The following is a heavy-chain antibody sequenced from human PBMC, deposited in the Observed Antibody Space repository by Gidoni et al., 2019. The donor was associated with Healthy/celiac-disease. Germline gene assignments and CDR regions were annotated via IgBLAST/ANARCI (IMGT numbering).Heavy chain of an antibody. J-gene: IGHJ4*02. D-gene: IGHD3-22*01. Sequence: EVQLVESGGGLVKPGGSLRLSCAASGFPFSSYNMNWVRQAPGKGLEWVSSISSSSNYIYYADSVKGRFTISRDNAKNSLYLQMNSLRAEDTAVYYCARVRYYYDSSGLLDYWGQGTLVTVSS. CDR3: ARVRYYYDSSGLLDY. CDR2: ISSSSNYI. CDR1: GFPFSSYN. V-gene: IGHV3-21*01.